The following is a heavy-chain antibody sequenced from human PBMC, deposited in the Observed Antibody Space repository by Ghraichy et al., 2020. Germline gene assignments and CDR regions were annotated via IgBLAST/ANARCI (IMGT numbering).Heavy chain of an antibody. J-gene: IGHJ4*02. Sequence: GSLRLSCAASGFTFSDYYMTWIRQAPGKGLEWVSYISGNGNHMFYTDSVKGRFSISRDNAKNSVYLQMNSLRDEDTAVYYCARDRLPSCVVSCGFDSWGQGTLVTVSS. D-gene: IGHD2-21*01. CDR1: GFTFSDYY. CDR2: ISGNGNHM. V-gene: IGHV3-11*01. CDR3: ARDRLPSCVVSCGFDS.